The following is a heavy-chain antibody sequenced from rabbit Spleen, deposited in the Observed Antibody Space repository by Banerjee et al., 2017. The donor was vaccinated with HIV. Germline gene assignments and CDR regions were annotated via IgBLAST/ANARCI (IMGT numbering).Heavy chain of an antibody. CDR3: ARDAGSSFSTYGMDL. Sequence: QSLEESGGDLVKPGASLTLTCTASGFSFSSSDYMCWVRQAPGKGLEWISCIAGSSSGSTYYASWAKGRFTCSKTSSTTVTLQMTSLTAADTATYFCARDAGSSFSTYGMDLWGPGTLVTVS. CDR2: IAGSSSGST. CDR1: GFSFSSSDY. J-gene: IGHJ6*01. D-gene: IGHD8-1*01. V-gene: IGHV1S40*01.